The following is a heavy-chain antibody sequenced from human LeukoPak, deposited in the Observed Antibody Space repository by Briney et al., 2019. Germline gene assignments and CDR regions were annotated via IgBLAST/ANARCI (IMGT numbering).Heavy chain of an antibody. D-gene: IGHD2-21*01. J-gene: IGHJ5*02. CDR1: GGSISSYY. CDR3: ARAIVVVPSAANWFDP. CDR2: IYYSGST. V-gene: IGHV4-59*01. Sequence: PSETLSLTCTVSGGSISSYYWSWIRQPPGKGLEWIGYIYYSGSTNYNPSLKSRVTISVDTSKNQFSLKLSSVTAADTVVYYCARAIVVVPSAANWFDPWGQGTLVTVSS.